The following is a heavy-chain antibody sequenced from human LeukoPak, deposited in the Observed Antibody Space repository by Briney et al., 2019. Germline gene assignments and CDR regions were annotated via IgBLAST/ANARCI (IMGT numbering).Heavy chain of an antibody. CDR1: GFTFSSYA. CDR3: ARSPEAILYPNWFDP. Sequence: QPGGSLRLSCAASGFTFSSYAMSWVRQAPGKGLEWVSAISGSGGSTYYADSVKGRFTISRDNSKNTLYLQMNSLRAEDTAVYYCARSPEAILYPNWFDPWGQGTLVTVSS. D-gene: IGHD2-8*01. V-gene: IGHV3-23*01. J-gene: IGHJ5*02. CDR2: ISGSGGST.